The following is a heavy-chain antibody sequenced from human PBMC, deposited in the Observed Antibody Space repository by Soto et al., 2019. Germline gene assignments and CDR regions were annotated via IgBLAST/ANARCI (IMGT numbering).Heavy chain of an antibody. D-gene: IGHD3-3*01. CDR1: GFTFSSYS. Sequence: GGSLRLSCAASGFTFSSYSMNWVRQAPGKGLEWVSYISSSSSTIYYADSVKGRFTISRDNAKNSLYLQMNSLRAEDTAVYYCARDGPTYDFWSGPPQDYWGQGTLVTVSS. CDR3: ARDGPTYDFWSGPPQDY. CDR2: ISSSSSTI. J-gene: IGHJ4*02. V-gene: IGHV3-48*01.